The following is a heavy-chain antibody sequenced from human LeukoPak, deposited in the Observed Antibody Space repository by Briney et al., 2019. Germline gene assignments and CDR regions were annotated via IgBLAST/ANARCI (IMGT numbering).Heavy chain of an antibody. CDR3: ARDDYSSSSVDY. D-gene: IGHD6-6*01. CDR1: GFTFSTYW. Sequence: GGSLRLSCAASGFTFSTYWMSWVRQAPGKGLEWVANIRQDGGEVYYVDSVKGRFSISRDNGKNSLFLQMNSLRAEDTAVYYCARDDYSSSSVDYWGQGTLVTVSS. V-gene: IGHV3-7*03. CDR2: IRQDGGEV. J-gene: IGHJ4*02.